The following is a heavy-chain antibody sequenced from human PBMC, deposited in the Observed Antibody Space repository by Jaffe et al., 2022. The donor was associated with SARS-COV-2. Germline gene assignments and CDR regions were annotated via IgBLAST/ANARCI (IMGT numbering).Heavy chain of an antibody. J-gene: IGHJ4*02. CDR3: ARVHCSGGSCYGSLRFDY. CDR2: IYYSGST. Sequence: QVQLQESGPGLVKPSQTLSLTCTVSGGSISSGDYYWSWIRQPPGKGLEWIGYIYYSGSTYYNPSLKSRVTISVDTSKNQFSLKLSSVTAADTAVYYCARVHCSGGSCYGSLRFDYWGQGTLVTVSS. CDR1: GGSISSGDYY. V-gene: IGHV4-30-4*01. D-gene: IGHD2-15*01.